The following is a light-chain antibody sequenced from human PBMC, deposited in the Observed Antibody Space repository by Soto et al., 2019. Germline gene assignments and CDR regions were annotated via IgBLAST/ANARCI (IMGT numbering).Light chain of an antibody. CDR1: SSNIGAGYD. CDR3: QSYDSSLSGNWV. CDR2: GNS. V-gene: IGLV1-40*01. J-gene: IGLJ3*02. Sequence: QSVLTQPPSVSGAPGQRVTISCTGSSSNIGAGYDVHWYQQLPGTAPKLLIYGNSNRPSGVPDRFSGSKSGTSASLAITGLQAEDEADYYCQSYDSSLSGNWVFCGGTKLTVL.